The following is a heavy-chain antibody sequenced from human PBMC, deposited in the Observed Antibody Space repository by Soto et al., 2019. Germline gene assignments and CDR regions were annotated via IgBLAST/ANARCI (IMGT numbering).Heavy chain of an antibody. V-gene: IGHV4-59*08. CDR1: GGSISSYY. J-gene: IGHJ4*02. D-gene: IGHD6-19*01. Sequence: SETLSLTCTVSGGSISSYYWSWIRQPPGKGLEWIGYIYYSGSTNYNPSLKSRVTISVDTSKNQFSLKLSSVTAADTAVYYCARHESSGWYYFDYWGQGTLVTVSS. CDR3: ARHESSGWYYFDY. CDR2: IYYSGST.